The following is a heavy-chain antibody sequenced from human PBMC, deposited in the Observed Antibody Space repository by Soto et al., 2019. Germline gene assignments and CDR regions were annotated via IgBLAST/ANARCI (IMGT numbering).Heavy chain of an antibody. J-gene: IGHJ4*02. Sequence: EVQLVESGGGLVQPGGSLRLSCAASGFTFSSYSMNWVRQAPGKGLEWVSYISSSSSTIYYADSVKGRFTISRDNAKXXXXXXXXXXXXXXXXXXXXARANYYGSPGDFDYWGQGTLVTVSS. CDR1: GFTFSSYS. CDR2: ISSSSSTI. V-gene: IGHV3-48*01. D-gene: IGHD3-10*01. CDR3: ARANYYGSPGDFDY.